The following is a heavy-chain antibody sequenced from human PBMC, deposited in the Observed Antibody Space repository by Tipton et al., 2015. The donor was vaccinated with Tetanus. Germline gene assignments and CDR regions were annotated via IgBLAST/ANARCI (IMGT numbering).Heavy chain of an antibody. CDR3: ARTWGVWVTSIDAFDI. CDR2: IFYAGST. Sequence: TLSLTCTVSGVSISSYYWSWIRQSPGKGLEWIGYIFYAGSTNSNPSLKSRVTISVDKAKNQFSLKLNSVTAADTAVYYCARTWGVWVTSIDAFDIWGQGTKVAVSS. J-gene: IGHJ3*02. D-gene: IGHD3-16*01. CDR1: GVSISSYY. V-gene: IGHV4-59*08.